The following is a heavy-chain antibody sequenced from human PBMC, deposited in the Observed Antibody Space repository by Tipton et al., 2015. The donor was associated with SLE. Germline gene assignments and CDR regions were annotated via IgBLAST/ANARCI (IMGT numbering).Heavy chain of an antibody. D-gene: IGHD5-12*01. Sequence: LRLSCTVSGGSISSHYWSWIRQPPGKRLERIGHVHSSGSTFYNPSLKSRVSISMDTSKNQVSLRMTSVTAADTAVYYCATSGYDFLSWFDPWGQGTPVTVSS. J-gene: IGHJ5*02. CDR1: GGSISSHY. V-gene: IGHV4-59*11. CDR2: VHSSGST. CDR3: ATSGYDFLSWFDP.